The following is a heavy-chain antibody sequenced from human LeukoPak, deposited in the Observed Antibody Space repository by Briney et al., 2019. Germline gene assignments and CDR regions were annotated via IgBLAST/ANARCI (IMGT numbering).Heavy chain of an antibody. CDR2: IIPILGIA. J-gene: IGHJ4*02. CDR1: GGTFSSYA. Sequence: SVKVSCKASGGTFSSYAISWVRQAPGQGLEWMGRIIPILGIANYAQKFQGRVTITADKSTSTAYMELSSLRSEDTAVYYCARDLYYYDSSGYYYVSVGFDYWGQGTLVTVSS. CDR3: ARDLYYYDSSGYYYVSVGFDY. V-gene: IGHV1-69*04. D-gene: IGHD3-22*01.